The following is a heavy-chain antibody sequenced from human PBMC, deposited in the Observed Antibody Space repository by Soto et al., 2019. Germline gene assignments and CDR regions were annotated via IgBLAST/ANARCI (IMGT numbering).Heavy chain of an antibody. V-gene: IGHV3-9*01. CDR2: ISWNSGSI. D-gene: IGHD2-15*01. CDR1: GFTFDAYA. CDR3: AKDAHYVVVVAAKNYYYYYMDV. J-gene: IGHJ6*03. Sequence: EVQLVESGGGLVQPGRSLRLSCAASGFTFDAYAMHWVRQAPGKCLEWVSGISWNSGSIGYADSVKGRFTISRDNAKNSLYLQMNSLRAEDTALYYCAKDAHYVVVVAAKNYYYYYMDVWGKGTTVTVSS.